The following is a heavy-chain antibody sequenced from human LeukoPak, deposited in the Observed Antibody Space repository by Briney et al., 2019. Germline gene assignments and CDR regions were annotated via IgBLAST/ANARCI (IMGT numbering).Heavy chain of an antibody. J-gene: IGHJ4*02. CDR3: ARRPSGSSPYYFDY. CDR2: INHSGST. D-gene: IGHD1-26*01. V-gene: IGHV4-34*01. Sequence: SETLSLTCAVYGGSFSGYYWSWIRQPPGEGLEWIGEINHSGSTNYNPSLKSRVTISVDTSKNQFSLKLSSVTAADTAVCYCARRPSGSSPYYFDYWGQGTLVTVSS. CDR1: GGSFSGYY.